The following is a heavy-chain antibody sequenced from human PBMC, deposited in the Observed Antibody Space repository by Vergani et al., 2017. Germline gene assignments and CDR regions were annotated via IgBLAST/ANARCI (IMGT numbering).Heavy chain of an antibody. J-gene: IGHJ4*02. V-gene: IGHV3-33*01. Sequence: VQLLESGGGLVQPGRSLRLSCAASGFTFSSYGMHWVRQAPGKGLEWVAVIWYDGSNKYYADSVKGRFTISRDNSKNTLYLQMNSLRAEDTAVYYCARAAGYPAYYFEYWGQGTLVTVSS. D-gene: IGHD3-9*01. CDR2: IWYDGSNK. CDR1: GFTFSSYG. CDR3: ARAAGYPAYYFEY.